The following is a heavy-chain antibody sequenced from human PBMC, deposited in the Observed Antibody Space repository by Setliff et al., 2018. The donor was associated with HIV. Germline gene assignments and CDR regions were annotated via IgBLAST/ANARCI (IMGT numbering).Heavy chain of an antibody. D-gene: IGHD1-1*01. V-gene: IGHV4-39*02. CDR3: TREGRGDPALATTRLDY. CDR2: IFYTGFT. Sequence: SETLSLTCSVSGDSFSTSSYFWGWVRQSPGGGLEWIRNIFYTGFTHYNPSLKSRVPISIDTSKNHFSLSPASVSDSDTAVYYCTREGRGDPALATTRLDYWGQGKLVTVSS. CDR1: GDSFSTSSYF. J-gene: IGHJ4*02.